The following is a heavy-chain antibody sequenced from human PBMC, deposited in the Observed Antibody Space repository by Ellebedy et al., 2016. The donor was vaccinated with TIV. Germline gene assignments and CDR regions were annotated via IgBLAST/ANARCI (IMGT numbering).Heavy chain of an antibody. D-gene: IGHD3-10*01. J-gene: IGHJ3*01. V-gene: IGHV3-30*04. Sequence: GESLKIPCAASGFTFSSYAMHWVRQAPGKGLEWVALISYDGGQTSDADSVKGRFTISRDSSKNTVDLQMNSLRPEDTAVYYWAREEYYCSGSQSAGDFKFWGQGTMVTVSS. CDR2: ISYDGGQT. CDR1: GFTFSSYA. CDR3: AREEYYCSGSQSAGDFKF.